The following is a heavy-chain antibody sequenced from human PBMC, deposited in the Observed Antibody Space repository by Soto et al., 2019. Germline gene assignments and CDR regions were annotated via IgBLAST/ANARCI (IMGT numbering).Heavy chain of an antibody. Sequence: SETLSLTCTVSGGSISSGDYYWSWIRQPPGKGLEWIGYIYYSGSTYYNPSLKSRVTISVDTSKNQFSLKLSSVTAADTAVYYCARASITGTTWLLDGMDVWGQGTTVTVSS. CDR2: IYYSGST. D-gene: IGHD1-7*01. CDR1: GGSISSGDYY. V-gene: IGHV4-30-4*01. CDR3: ARASITGTTWLLDGMDV. J-gene: IGHJ6*02.